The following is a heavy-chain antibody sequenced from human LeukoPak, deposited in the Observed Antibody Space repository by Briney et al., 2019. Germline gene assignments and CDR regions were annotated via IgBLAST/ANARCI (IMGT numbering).Heavy chain of an antibody. D-gene: IGHD3-9*01. CDR2: IIPIFGTA. J-gene: IGHJ6*03. Sequence: SVKVSCKASGGTFSSYAISWVRQAPGQGLEWMGGIIPIFGTANYAQKFQGRVTITTDESTSTAYMELSSLRSEDTAVYYCARVVRGILTGAPLYYYYYMDVWGKGTTVTVSS. V-gene: IGHV1-69*05. CDR1: GGTFSSYA. CDR3: ARVVRGILTGAPLYYYYYMDV.